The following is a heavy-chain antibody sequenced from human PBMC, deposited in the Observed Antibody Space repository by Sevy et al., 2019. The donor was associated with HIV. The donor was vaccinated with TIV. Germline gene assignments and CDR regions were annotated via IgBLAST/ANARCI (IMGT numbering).Heavy chain of an antibody. D-gene: IGHD2-8*02. J-gene: IGHJ6*02. CDR2: IKQDGSEK. CDR1: GFTFSSYW. Sequence: GGSLRLSCAASGFTFSSYWMSWVRQAPGKGLEWVANIKQDGSEKYYVDSVKGRFTNSRANAKNTLYMQMNGLRAEDTAVYYCARDWECTGGVCYFMDVWGQGTTVTVSS. V-gene: IGHV3-7*03. CDR3: ARDWECTGGVCYFMDV.